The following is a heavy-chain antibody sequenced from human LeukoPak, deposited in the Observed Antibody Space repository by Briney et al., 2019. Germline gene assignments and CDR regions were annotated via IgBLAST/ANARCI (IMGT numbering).Heavy chain of an antibody. Sequence: PSETLSLTCTVSGGSISSYYWSWIRQPPGKGLEWIGYIYYSGSTNYNPPLKSRVTISVDTSKNQFSLKLSSVTAADTAVYCCARGRERLPDAFDIWGQGTMVTVSS. D-gene: IGHD1-1*01. V-gene: IGHV4-59*01. CDR1: GGSISSYY. J-gene: IGHJ3*02. CDR2: IYYSGST. CDR3: ARGRERLPDAFDI.